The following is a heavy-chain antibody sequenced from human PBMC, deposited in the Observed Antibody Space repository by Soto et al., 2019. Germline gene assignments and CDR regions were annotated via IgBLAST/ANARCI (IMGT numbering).Heavy chain of an antibody. D-gene: IGHD3-16*01. Sequence: EVQLVESGGGLIPPGGSLRLSCAASGFLVNSAYMTWVRQAPGKGLEWLSMINSDGSTLYAESVKGRSTISRDNSKNRLDLKLNSLRAEDTAMYYWAKIGSSFAWGYWGQGPLFIV. CDR3: AKIGSSFAWGY. J-gene: IGHJ4*02. V-gene: IGHV3-53*01. CDR1: GFLVNSAY. CDR2: INSDGST.